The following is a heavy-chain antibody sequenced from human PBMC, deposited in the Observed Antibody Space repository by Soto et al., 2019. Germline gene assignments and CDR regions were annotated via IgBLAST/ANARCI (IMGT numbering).Heavy chain of an antibody. CDR3: AKDADFDTRNLHH. D-gene: IGHD3-22*01. CDR2: ISHDGSNK. J-gene: IGHJ5*02. CDR1: GFPFSRYG. V-gene: IGHV3-30*18. Sequence: PGGSLTLSRAASGFPFSRYGINCVSQVPGRGLEWLALISHDGSNKYYVDSVKGRFIISRDNSKNTVYLQMNSLRTEDTALYYCAKDADFDTRNLHHWGQGT.